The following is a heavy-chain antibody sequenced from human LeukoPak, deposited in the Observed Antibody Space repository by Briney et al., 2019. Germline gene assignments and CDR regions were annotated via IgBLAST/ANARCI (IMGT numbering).Heavy chain of an antibody. D-gene: IGHD6-13*01. Sequence: SETLSLTCTVSGGTISSYYWSWIRQPPGKGLEWIGYIYYSGSTNYNPSLNSRVTISVDTSKNQFSLKLSSVTAADTAVYYCARSFHSSSWYFDYWGQGTLGTVSS. J-gene: IGHJ4*02. CDR1: GGTISSYY. V-gene: IGHV4-59*08. CDR3: ARSFHSSSWYFDY. CDR2: IYYSGST.